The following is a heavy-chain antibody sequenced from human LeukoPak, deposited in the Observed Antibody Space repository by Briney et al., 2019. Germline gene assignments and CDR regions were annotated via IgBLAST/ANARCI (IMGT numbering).Heavy chain of an antibody. CDR1: GYTFTVYY. J-gene: IGHJ4*02. CDR3: ARVFNRQWLPSGY. Sequence: ASVKLSCKASGYTFTVYYMHWVRQAPGQGLEWMGRINTNSGGTNYAQKFQGRVTMTWDTSISTAYMALSRLRSDDAAVYYCARVFNRQWLPSGYWGQGALVTVSS. D-gene: IGHD6-19*01. CDR2: INTNSGGT. V-gene: IGHV1-2*06.